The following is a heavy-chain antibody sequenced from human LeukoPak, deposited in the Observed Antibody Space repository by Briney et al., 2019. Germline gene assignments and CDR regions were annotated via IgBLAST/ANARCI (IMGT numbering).Heavy chain of an antibody. D-gene: IGHD5/OR15-5a*01. V-gene: IGHV3-7*03. Sequence: PGGSLRLSCAASGFSFRNYWMSWARQPPGKGLDLVATIKEDGIEKYYVDSVKGRFTISRDNAKKSLFLEMNSLRAEDTTVYYCVTPTKSTLDHYWGQGTLLTVSS. CDR1: GFSFRNYW. J-gene: IGHJ4*02. CDR3: VTPTKSTLDHY. CDR2: IKEDGIEK.